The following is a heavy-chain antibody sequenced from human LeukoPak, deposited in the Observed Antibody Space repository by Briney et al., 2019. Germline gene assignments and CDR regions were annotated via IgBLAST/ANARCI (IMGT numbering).Heavy chain of an antibody. Sequence: SETLSLTCTVSGGSISSYYWSWIRQPPGRGLVWLGYIYYSGSTNYNPSLRSRVTISVDTSKNQFSLKLSSVTAADTAVYYCARGGRDCSSTSCYTAGDYGMDVWGQGTTVTVSS. D-gene: IGHD2-2*02. V-gene: IGHV4-59*01. CDR3: ARGGRDCSSTSCYTAGDYGMDV. CDR1: GGSISSYY. J-gene: IGHJ6*02. CDR2: IYYSGST.